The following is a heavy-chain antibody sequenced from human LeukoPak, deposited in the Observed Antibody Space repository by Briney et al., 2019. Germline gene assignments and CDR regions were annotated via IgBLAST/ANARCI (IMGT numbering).Heavy chain of an antibody. CDR1: GGSISSYY. V-gene: IGHV4-59*01. CDR3: ARVPVQWFGELPHYMDV. Sequence: PSETLSLTCTVSGGSISSYYWSWIRQPPGKGLEWIGYIYYSGSTNYNPSLKSRVTISVDTSKNQFSLKLSSVTAADTAVYYCARVPVQWFGELPHYMDVWGKGTTVTVSS. D-gene: IGHD3-10*01. J-gene: IGHJ6*03. CDR2: IYYSGST.